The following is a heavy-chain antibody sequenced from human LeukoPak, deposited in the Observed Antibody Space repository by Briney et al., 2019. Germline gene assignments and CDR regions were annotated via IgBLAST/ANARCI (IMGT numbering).Heavy chain of an antibody. CDR2: IWYDGSNK. CDR1: GFTFSSYR. CDR3: ARDHDCGGDCSPDY. J-gene: IGHJ4*02. V-gene: IGHV3-33*01. Sequence: GGSLRLSCAASGFTFSSYRMHWLRQAPGKGLEWVAVIWYDGSNKYYADSVKGRFTISRDNSKNTLYLQMNSLRAEDTAVYYCARDHDCGGDCSPDYWGQGTLVTVSS. D-gene: IGHD2-21*02.